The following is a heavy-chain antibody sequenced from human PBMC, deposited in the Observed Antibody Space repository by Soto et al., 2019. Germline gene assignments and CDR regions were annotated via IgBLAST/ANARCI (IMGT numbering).Heavy chain of an antibody. D-gene: IGHD5-18*01. V-gene: IGHV3-74*01. Sequence: PGGSLRLSCAASGFTFSSYGMTWVRQAPGRGLVWVSRINPDGSATNYADSVKGRFTISRDNAKNTLYLQMNSLRAEDTAVFYCGRGGSDSPMAPGYWGQGTLVTVSS. CDR2: INPDGSAT. CDR3: GRGGSDSPMAPGY. CDR1: GFTFSSYG. J-gene: IGHJ4*02.